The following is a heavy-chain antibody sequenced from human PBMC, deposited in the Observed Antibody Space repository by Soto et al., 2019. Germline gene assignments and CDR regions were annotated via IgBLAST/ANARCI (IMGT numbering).Heavy chain of an antibody. CDR1: GGSISSSSYY. D-gene: IGHD3-22*01. V-gene: IGHV4-39*01. CDR3: ASLSFGGYYFLYYYYGMDV. Sequence: SETLSLTCTVSGGSISSSSYYWGWIRQPPGKGLEWIGSIYYSGSTYYNPSLKSRVTISVDTSKNQFSLKLSSVTAADTAVYYCASLSFGGYYFLYYYYGMDVWGQGTTVTVSS. J-gene: IGHJ6*02. CDR2: IYYSGST.